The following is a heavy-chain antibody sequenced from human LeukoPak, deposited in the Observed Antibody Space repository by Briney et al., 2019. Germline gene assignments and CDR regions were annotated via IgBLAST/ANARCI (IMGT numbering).Heavy chain of an antibody. CDR1: GGSISSYY. D-gene: IGHD6-13*01. CDR3: ARHLEAVAGPAFDY. CDR2: IYYSGST. V-gene: IGHV4-59*08. Sequence: KPSETLSLTCTVSGGSISSYYWSWIRQPPGKGLEWIGYIYYSGSTNYNPSLKSRVTISVDTSKNQFSLKLSSVTAADTAVYYCARHLEAVAGPAFDYWGQGTLVTVSS. J-gene: IGHJ4*02.